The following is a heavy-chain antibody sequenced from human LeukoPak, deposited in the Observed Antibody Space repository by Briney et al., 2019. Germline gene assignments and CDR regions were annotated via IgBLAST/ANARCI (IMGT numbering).Heavy chain of an antibody. CDR3: VRGGGNYYVDY. Sequence: ASVKVSCKASGYNVTVYNIHWVRQAPGQELEWMGWITPNSGDTKFAQNFQDRVTMTRDTSISTAYLELSRLRSDDTAVYYCVRGGGNYYVDYWGQGTPVTVFS. CDR1: GYNVTVYN. D-gene: IGHD1-7*01. CDR2: ITPNSGDT. V-gene: IGHV1-2*02. J-gene: IGHJ4*02.